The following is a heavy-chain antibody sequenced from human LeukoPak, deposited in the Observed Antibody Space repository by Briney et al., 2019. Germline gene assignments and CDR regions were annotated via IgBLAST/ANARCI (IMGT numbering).Heavy chain of an antibody. Sequence: PSETLSLTCTVSGGFMYNSNYYCGWIRQPPGKGLEWVGSIYYSGSTYYNPSLKSRVTISVDTSKNQFSLRLSSVNAADTAVYYCARIVPRYSGTYYNLDYWGPGTLVTVSS. J-gene: IGHJ4*02. CDR2: IYYSGST. V-gene: IGHV4-39*01. D-gene: IGHD1-26*01. CDR1: GGFMYNSNYY. CDR3: ARIVPRYSGTYYNLDY.